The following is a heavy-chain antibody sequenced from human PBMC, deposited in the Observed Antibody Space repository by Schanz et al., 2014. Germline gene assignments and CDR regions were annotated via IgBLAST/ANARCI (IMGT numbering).Heavy chain of an antibody. D-gene: IGHD6-13*01. CDR2: IVPIAGIT. V-gene: IGHV1-69*04. Sequence: QVQLVQSGAEVKKPGASVKVSCKASGYTFTAYGIDWVRQAPGQGLEWMGRIVPIAGITNYAQKFQGRVTITADKSTFTAYMDVSSLRSEDTAVYYCASSGAGYSSSWDFDYWGQGTLVTVSS. CDR1: GYTFTAYG. J-gene: IGHJ4*02. CDR3: ASSGAGYSSSWDFDY.